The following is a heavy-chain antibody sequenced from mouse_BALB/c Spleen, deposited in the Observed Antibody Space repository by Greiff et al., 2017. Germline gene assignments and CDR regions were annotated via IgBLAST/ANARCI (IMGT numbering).Heavy chain of an antibody. J-gene: IGHJ2*01. V-gene: IGHV14-1*02. D-gene: IGHD1-2*01. CDR1: GFNIKDYY. Sequence: VQLQQSGAELVRPGALVKLSCKASGFNIKDYYMHWVKQRPEQGLEWIGWIDPENGNTIYDPKFQGKASITADTSSNTAYLQLSSLTSEDTAVYYCASIYYGLDYWGQGTTLTVSS. CDR3: ASIYYGLDY. CDR2: IDPENGNT.